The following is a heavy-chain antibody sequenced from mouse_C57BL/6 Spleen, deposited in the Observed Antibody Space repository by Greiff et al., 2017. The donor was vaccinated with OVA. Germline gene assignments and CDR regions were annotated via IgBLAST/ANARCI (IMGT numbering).Heavy chain of an antibody. CDR1: GFTFSSYA. CDR3: ASLIYYCYDVGYYAMDY. D-gene: IGHD2-2*01. Sequence: DVMLVESGGGLVKPGGSLKLSCAASGFTFSSYAMSWVRQTPEKRLEWVATISDGGSYTYYPDNVKGRFTISRDNAKNNLYLQMSHLKSEDTAMYYCASLIYYCYDVGYYAMDYWGQGTSVTVSS. J-gene: IGHJ4*01. V-gene: IGHV5-4*03. CDR2: ISDGGSYT.